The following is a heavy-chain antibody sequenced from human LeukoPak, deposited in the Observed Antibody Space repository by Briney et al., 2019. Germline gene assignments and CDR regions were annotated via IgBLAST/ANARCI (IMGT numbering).Heavy chain of an antibody. V-gene: IGHV4-59*08. J-gene: IGHJ4*02. Sequence: SETLSLTCTVSGGSISSYYWSWIRQPPGKGLEWIGYIYYSGNTNYNPSLKSRVTISVDTSKNQFSLKLSSVTAADTAVYYCARLNWNYYFDYWGQGTLVTVSS. CDR3: ARLNWNYYFDY. CDR1: GGSISSYY. D-gene: IGHD1-7*01. CDR2: IYYSGNT.